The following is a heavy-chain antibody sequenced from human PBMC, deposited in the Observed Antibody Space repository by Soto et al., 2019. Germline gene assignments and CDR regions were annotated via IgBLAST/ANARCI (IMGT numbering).Heavy chain of an antibody. D-gene: IGHD3-3*01. V-gene: IGHV3-48*03. Sequence: PGGSLRLSCAASGFTFSSYEMNWVRQAPGKGLEWVSYISSSGSTIYYAGSAKGRFTISRDNAKNSLYLQMNSLRAEDTAVYYCARGGSFWSGNFGYYYYYGMDVWGQGTTVTVSS. J-gene: IGHJ6*02. CDR2: ISSSGSTI. CDR1: GFTFSSYE. CDR3: ARGGSFWSGNFGYYYYYGMDV.